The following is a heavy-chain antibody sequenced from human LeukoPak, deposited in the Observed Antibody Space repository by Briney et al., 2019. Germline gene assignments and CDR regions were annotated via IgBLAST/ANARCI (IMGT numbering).Heavy chain of an antibody. V-gene: IGHV3-30-3*01. J-gene: IGHJ4*02. CDR2: ISYDGSNK. Sequence: GGSLRLSCAASGFTFSSYAMHWVRQAPGKGLEWVAVISYDGSNKHYADSVKGRFTISRDNSKNTLYLQMNSLRAEDTAVYYCLADDYWGQGTLVTVSS. CDR3: LADDY. CDR1: GFTFSSYA.